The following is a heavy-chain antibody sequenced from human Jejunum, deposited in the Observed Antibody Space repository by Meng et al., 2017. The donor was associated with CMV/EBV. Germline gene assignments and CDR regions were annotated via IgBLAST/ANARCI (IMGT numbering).Heavy chain of an antibody. Sequence: FTFDDDAMHWVRQAPGKGLEWVSGIGWNSGRVDYADSVKGRFTISRDNVKNSLFLEMNSLRPEDTAFYYCAKPLSPYDFWSGTDFWGQGTLVTVSS. J-gene: IGHJ4*02. CDR3: AKPLSPYDFWSGTDF. CDR2: IGWNSGRV. D-gene: IGHD3-3*01. V-gene: IGHV3-9*01. CDR1: FTFDDDA.